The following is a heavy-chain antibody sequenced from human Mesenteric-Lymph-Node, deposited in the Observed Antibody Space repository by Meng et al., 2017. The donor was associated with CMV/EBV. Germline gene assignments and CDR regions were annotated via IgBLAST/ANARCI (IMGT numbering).Heavy chain of an antibody. CDR1: GFTFGDYA. Sequence: GESLKISCTASGFTFGDYAMSWVRQAPGKGLEWVGFIRSKTYGGTTEYAASVKGRFTISRDDSKSIAYLQMNSLKTEDTAVYYCTRDLKRITGTTGGWDYYYYGMDVWGQGTTVTISS. CDR2: IRSKTYGGTT. J-gene: IGHJ6*02. V-gene: IGHV3-49*04. D-gene: IGHD1-7*01. CDR3: TRDLKRITGTTGGWDYYYYGMDV.